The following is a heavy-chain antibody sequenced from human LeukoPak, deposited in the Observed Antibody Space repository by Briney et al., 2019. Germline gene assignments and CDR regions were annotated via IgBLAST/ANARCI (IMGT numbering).Heavy chain of an antibody. J-gene: IGHJ4*02. V-gene: IGHV3-72*01. CDR1: GFTLSDHY. D-gene: IGHD2-15*01. CDR2: IRNKANSSTT. Sequence: PGGSLRLSCAASGFTLSDHYMDWVRQAPGKGLEWDGRIRNKANSSTTEYAASVKGRFTVSRDDSKSLLYLQMNSLKTEDTAVYYCARQGYCSGGSCRGQLYFDYWGQGTLVTVSS. CDR3: ARQGYCSGGSCRGQLYFDY.